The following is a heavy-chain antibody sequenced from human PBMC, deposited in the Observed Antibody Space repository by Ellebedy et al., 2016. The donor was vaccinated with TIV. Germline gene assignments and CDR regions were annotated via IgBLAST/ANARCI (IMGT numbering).Heavy chain of an antibody. CDR2: ISYNSDRT. Sequence: GESLKISXAASGFTFSGYAMSWVRQAPGKGLEWVSSISYNSDRTYYADSVKGRFTISRDNARNSLYLQMNSLRAEDTAVYYCARANRADYYDSSVEYYYYGMDVWGQGTTVTVSS. J-gene: IGHJ6*02. D-gene: IGHD3-22*01. CDR1: GFTFSGYA. CDR3: ARANRADYYDSSVEYYYYGMDV. V-gene: IGHV3-23*01.